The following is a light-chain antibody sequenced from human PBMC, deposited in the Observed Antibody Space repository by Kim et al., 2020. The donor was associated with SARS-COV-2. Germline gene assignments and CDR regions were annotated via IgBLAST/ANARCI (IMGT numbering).Light chain of an antibody. Sequence: VGVKCQGDSLRSYYASWYQQKPGQAPVLVIYGKNNRPSGIPDRFSGSSSGNTASLTITGAQAEDEADYYCNSRDSSGNHLVVFGGGTQLTVL. CDR2: GKN. CDR1: SLRSYY. J-gene: IGLJ2*01. CDR3: NSRDSSGNHLVV. V-gene: IGLV3-19*01.